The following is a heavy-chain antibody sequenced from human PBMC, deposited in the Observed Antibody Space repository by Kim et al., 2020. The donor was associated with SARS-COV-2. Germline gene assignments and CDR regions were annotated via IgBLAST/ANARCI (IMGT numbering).Heavy chain of an antibody. Sequence: GGSLRLSCAASGFTFSSYEMNWVRQAPGKGLEWVSYISSSGSSIFYADSVKGRFTISRDNAKNLLYLQMNSLRAEDTAVYYCVRGEPGYFQHWGQGTLV. V-gene: IGHV3-48*03. D-gene: IGHD1-1*01. CDR2: ISSSGSSI. CDR1: GFTFSSYE. CDR3: VRGEPGYFQH. J-gene: IGHJ1*01.